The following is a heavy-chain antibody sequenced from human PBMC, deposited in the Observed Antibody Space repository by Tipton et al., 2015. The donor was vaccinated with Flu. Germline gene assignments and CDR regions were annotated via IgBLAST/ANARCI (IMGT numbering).Heavy chain of an antibody. CDR3: ARRDYSNYVSDPKNWFDP. CDR2: IHYSGSP. J-gene: IGHJ5*02. CDR1: GFTVSSNY. Sequence: LRLSCAASGFTVSSNYMSWVRQAPGKGLEWIGNIHYSGSPHYNPSLKSRVTITVDTSKNQFSLRLSSMSAADTAVYYCARRDYSNYVSDPKNWFDPWGQGTLVTVSS. D-gene: IGHD4-11*01. V-gene: IGHV4-59*08.